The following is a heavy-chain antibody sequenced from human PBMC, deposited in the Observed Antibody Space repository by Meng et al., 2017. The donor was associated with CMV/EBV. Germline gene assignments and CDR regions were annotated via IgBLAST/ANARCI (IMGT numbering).Heavy chain of an antibody. D-gene: IGHD6-6*01. Sequence: ASVKVSCKASGYTFTGYYMHWVRQAPGQGLEWMGWINPNSGGTNYAQKFQGRVTISRDNAKNSLYLQMNSLRAEDTALYYCAKDLEYSSSWRFDYWGQGTLVTVSS. V-gene: IGHV1-2*02. CDR1: GYTFTGYY. J-gene: IGHJ4*02. CDR2: INPNSGGT. CDR3: AKDLEYSSSWRFDY.